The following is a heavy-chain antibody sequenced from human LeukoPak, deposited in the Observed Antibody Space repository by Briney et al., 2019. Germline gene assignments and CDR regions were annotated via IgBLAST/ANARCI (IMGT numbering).Heavy chain of an antibody. J-gene: IGHJ6*03. Sequence: ASVKVSCKASGGTFSSYAISWVRQAPGQGLEWMGGIIPIFGTANYAQKFQGRVTITADESTSTAYMELSSLRSEDTAVYYCATGGLHLYYYYYYMDVWGKGTTVTVSS. CDR3: ATGGLHLYYYYYYMDV. V-gene: IGHV1-69*13. CDR2: IIPIFGTA. CDR1: GGTFSSYA. D-gene: IGHD5-24*01.